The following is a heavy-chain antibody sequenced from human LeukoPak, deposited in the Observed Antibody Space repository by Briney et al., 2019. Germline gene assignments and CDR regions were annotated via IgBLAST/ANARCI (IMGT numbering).Heavy chain of an antibody. D-gene: IGHD3-3*01. CDR1: GGSINTGNFY. CDR3: ARGPHYDFWSGTNWFDP. CDR2: IYTSGST. J-gene: IGHJ5*02. V-gene: IGHV4-61*02. Sequence: KSSQTLSLTCTVSGGSINTGNFYWNWIRQPAGKALEWIGRIYTSGSTYYNPSLKSRVTISVDTSKNQFSLKLSSVTAADTAVYYCARGPHYDFWSGTNWFDPWGQGTLVTVSS.